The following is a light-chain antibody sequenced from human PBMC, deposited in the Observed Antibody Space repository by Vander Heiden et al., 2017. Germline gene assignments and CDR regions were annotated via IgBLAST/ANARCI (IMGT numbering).Light chain of an antibody. CDR2: GAS. CDR1: QSVSSSY. V-gene: IGKV3-20*01. Sequence: IVLPPSPSTLSFSPGESATHSCRASQSVSSSYLAWYQQKPGQAPRLLIYGASSRATGIPDRFSGSGSGTDFTLTISRLEPEDVAVYYCQQYGSSPRTFGQGTKVEIK. CDR3: QQYGSSPRT. J-gene: IGKJ1*01.